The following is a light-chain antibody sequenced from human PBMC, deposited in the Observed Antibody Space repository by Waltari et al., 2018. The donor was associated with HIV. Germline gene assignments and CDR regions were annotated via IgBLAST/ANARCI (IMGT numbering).Light chain of an antibody. V-gene: IGKV3D-15*01. Sequence: EIVLIQSPGTLSVSPGERATLSCRASQSVNSKLAWYQQKPGQAPSLLIFDVSTRATGIPARFTGSGSGTEFTLTISGLQSEDFVVYYCQQYYKWPLTFGQGTRLEIK. CDR1: QSVNSK. CDR3: QQYYKWPLT. CDR2: DVS. J-gene: IGKJ5*01.